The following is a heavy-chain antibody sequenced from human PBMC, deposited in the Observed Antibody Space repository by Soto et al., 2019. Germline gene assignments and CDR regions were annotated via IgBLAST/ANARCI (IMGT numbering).Heavy chain of an antibody. CDR2: IIPIFGKA. J-gene: IGHJ4*02. D-gene: IGHD1-7*01. CDR3: VSALGITGTTTRFGY. CDR1: GGTFSSYA. V-gene: IGHV1-69*06. Sequence: SVKVSCKASGGTFSSYAISWVRQAPGQGLEWMGGIIPIFGKANYAQKFQGRVTMTADKSTTTAYMELRSLTSEDTAVYYCVSALGITGTTTRFGYGGQGDLGTGPS.